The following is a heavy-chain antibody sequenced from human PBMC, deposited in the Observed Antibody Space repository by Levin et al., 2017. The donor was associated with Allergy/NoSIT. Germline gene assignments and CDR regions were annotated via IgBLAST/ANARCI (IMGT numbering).Heavy chain of an antibody. Sequence: SQTLSLTCTVSGGSINSGGYYWSWIRQHPGKGLEWIGYIYYSGSTYYNPSLKSRVTISVDTSKNQLSLKLSSVTAADTAVYYCASLYNWNNGESDYWGQGTLVTVSS. D-gene: IGHD1/OR15-1a*01. V-gene: IGHV4-31*03. CDR1: GGSINSGGYY. CDR2: IYYSGST. CDR3: ASLYNWNNGESDY. J-gene: IGHJ4*02.